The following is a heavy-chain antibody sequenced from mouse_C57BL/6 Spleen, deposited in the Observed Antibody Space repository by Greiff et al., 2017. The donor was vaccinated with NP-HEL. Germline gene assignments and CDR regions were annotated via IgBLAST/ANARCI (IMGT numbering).Heavy chain of an antibody. CDR2: IDPETGGT. Sequence: VQLQQSGAELVRPGASVTLSCKASGYTFTDYEMHWVKQTPVHGLEWIGAIDPETGGTAYNQKFKGKAILTADKSSSTAYMELRSLTSVDSAVYYCTRGTWGYFDYWGQGTTLTVSS. J-gene: IGHJ2*01. V-gene: IGHV1-15*01. CDR3: TRGTWGYFDY. D-gene: IGHD3-3*01. CDR1: GYTFTDYE.